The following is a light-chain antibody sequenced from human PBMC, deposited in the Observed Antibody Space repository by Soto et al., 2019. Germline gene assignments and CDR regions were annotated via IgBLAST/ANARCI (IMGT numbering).Light chain of an antibody. J-gene: IGLJ1*01. CDR1: SSYIGGYEY. CDR2: EVT. CDR3: SSYAGSNSFV. V-gene: IGLV2-8*01. Sequence: QSALTQPASVSGSPGQSITISCTGTSSYIGGYEYVSWYQQHPGKAPRLMIYEVTYRPSGVPDRFSGSKSGNTASLTVSDRQAEDEADYYCSSYAGSNSFVFGTGTKVTVL.